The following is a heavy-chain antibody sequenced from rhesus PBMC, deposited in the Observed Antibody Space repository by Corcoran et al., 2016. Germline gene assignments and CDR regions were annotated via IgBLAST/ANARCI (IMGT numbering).Heavy chain of an antibody. V-gene: IGHV4-160*01. D-gene: IGHD5-12*01. CDR2: IYGARGST. CDR3: ARYGDSHSYDY. CDR1: GDSVSSTY. J-gene: IGHJ4*01. Sequence: QVQLQESGPGLVKPSETLSLTCAVSGDSVSSTYWNWIRQSPGKGLEWIGYIYGARGSTGYNPALQSRVTISMDTSKNQFSLRLRSVTAADTAEYYCARYGDSHSYDYWGQGVLVTVSS.